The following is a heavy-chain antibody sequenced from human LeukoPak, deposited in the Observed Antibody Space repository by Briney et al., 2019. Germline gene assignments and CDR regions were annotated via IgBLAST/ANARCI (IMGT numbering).Heavy chain of an antibody. CDR2: IIPIFGTA. J-gene: IGHJ1*01. V-gene: IGHV1-69*05. CDR3: AREYSYGENSEYFQH. D-gene: IGHD5-18*01. CDR1: GYTFTSYG. Sequence: SVKVSCKASGYTFTSYGISWVRQAPGQGLEWMGGIIPIFGTANYAQKFQGRVTITTDESTSTAYMELSSLRSEDTAVYYCAREYSYGENSEYFQHWGQGTLVTVSS.